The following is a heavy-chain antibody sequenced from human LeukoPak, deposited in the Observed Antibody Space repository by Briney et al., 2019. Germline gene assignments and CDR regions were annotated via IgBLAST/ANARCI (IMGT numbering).Heavy chain of an antibody. V-gene: IGHV3-66*01. CDR1: GFTVSSNY. CDR3: ARDTFSPSILDCSSTSCSSYYFDY. J-gene: IGHJ4*02. CDR2: IYSGGST. Sequence: PGGSLRLSCAASGFTVSSNYMSWVRQAPGKGLEWVSVIYSGGSTYYADSVKGRFTISRDNSKNTLYLQMNSLRAGDTAVYYCARDTFSPSILDCSSTSCSSYYFDYWGQGTLVTVSS. D-gene: IGHD2-2*01.